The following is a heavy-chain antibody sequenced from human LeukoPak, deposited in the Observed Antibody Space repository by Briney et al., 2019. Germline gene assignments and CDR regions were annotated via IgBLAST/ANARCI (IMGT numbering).Heavy chain of an antibody. D-gene: IGHD5-18*01. J-gene: IGHJ6*03. CDR2: IIPIFGTA. CDR1: GGTFSSYA. CDR3: ARDTGYSYGSPGYYYYMDV. Sequence: SVKVSCKASGGTFSSYAISWVRQAPGQGLEWMGGIIPIFGTANYAQKFQGRVTITTDESTSTAYMELSSLRSEDTAVYYCARDTGYSYGSPGYYYYMDVWGKGTTVTVCS. V-gene: IGHV1-69*05.